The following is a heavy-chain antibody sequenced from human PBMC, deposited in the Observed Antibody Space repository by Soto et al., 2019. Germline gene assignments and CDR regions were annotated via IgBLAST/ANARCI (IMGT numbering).Heavy chain of an antibody. CDR1: GGSISSGGYY. D-gene: IGHD3-9*01. CDR3: ARALILTGYYIHDAFDI. Sequence: SETLSLTCTVSGGSISSGGYYWNWIRQHPGKGLEWIGYIYYSGSTSYNPSLKSRVTISVDTTKNQFSLKLSSVTAADTAVYYCARALILTGYYIHDAFDIWGQGTMVTVSS. V-gene: IGHV4-31*03. CDR2: IYYSGST. J-gene: IGHJ3*02.